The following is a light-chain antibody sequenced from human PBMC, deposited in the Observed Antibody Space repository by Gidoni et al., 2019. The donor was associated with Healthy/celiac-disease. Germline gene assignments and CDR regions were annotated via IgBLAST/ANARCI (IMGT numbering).Light chain of an antibody. CDR3: QQSYSTPT. J-gene: IGKJ5*01. V-gene: IGKV1-39*01. CDR2: AAS. Sequence: DIQMTQYPSSLSASVGDRVTITCRASQSISSYLNWYQQKPGKAPNLLIYAASSWQSGVPSRFSGSGSGTDFTLTISSLQPEDFATYYCQQSYSTPTFXXXTRLEIK. CDR1: QSISSY.